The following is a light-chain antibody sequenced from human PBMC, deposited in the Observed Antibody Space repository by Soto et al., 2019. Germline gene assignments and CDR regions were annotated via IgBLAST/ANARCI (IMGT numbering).Light chain of an antibody. CDR3: QQSSSTPYS. Sequence: DIQMTQSPSSLSASVGDRVTITCRASQNLRNDLSSYQQTPGKAPKLLIYAAYSLQSGVRSRFSGSGSGTDFTLTTSSLQPEDFTTYYCQQSSSTPYSFGQGTKLEIK. V-gene: IGKV1-39*01. CDR2: AAY. J-gene: IGKJ2*03. CDR1: QNLRND.